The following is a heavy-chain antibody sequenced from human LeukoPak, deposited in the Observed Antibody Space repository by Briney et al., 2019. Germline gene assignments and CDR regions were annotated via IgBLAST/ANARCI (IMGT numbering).Heavy chain of an antibody. J-gene: IGHJ4*02. CDR1: AFTFSSYA. V-gene: IGHV3-23*01. CDR2: ISGSGGST. CDR3: AKVIDYGLDY. D-gene: IGHD4-17*01. Sequence: GGSLRLSCAASAFTFSSYAMNWVRQAPGKGLEWVSTISGSGGSTYYADSVKGRFTISRDNSKNTLYLQMNSLTAEDTAVYYCAKVIDYGLDYWGQGTLVTVSS.